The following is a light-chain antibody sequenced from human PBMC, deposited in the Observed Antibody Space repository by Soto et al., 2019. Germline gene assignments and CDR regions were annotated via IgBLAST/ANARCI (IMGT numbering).Light chain of an antibody. J-gene: IGLJ1*01. V-gene: IGLV2-18*01. CDR3: SLYTSENTYV. Sequence: QSALTQPRSVSGSPGQSVTISCTGTSSDVGSYSYVSWYQQPPGTAPKLIIYEASNRPSGVPDRFSGSKSGNTASLTISGLQAADEADYYCSLYTSENTYVFGTGTKVTVL. CDR1: SSDVGSYSY. CDR2: EAS.